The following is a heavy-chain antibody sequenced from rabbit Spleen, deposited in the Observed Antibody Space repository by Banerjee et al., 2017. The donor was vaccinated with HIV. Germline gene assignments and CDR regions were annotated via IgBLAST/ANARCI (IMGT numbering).Heavy chain of an antibody. Sequence: QSLEESGGDLVKPGASLTLTCTASGVSFSISSYMCWVRQAPGKGLEWIACIYAGSSGSTYYASWAKGRFTISKTSSTTVTLQMTSLTAADTATYFCARDTGSSFSSYGMDLWGPGTLVTVS. CDR2: IYAGSSGST. CDR1: GVSFSISSY. V-gene: IGHV1S40*01. D-gene: IGHD8-1*01. J-gene: IGHJ6*01. CDR3: ARDTGSSFSSYGMDL.